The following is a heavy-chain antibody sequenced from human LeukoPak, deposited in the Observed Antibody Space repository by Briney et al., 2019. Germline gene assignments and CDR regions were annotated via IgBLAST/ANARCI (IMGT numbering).Heavy chain of an antibody. CDR1: GFTFSDYY. J-gene: IGHJ6*04. D-gene: IGHD3-10*02. CDR3: AELGITMIGGV. Sequence: GGSLRLSCAASGFTFSDYYMIWIRQAPGKGLEWISYISSSVSTIYYADSVKGRFTISRDNAKNSLYLQMNSLRAEDTAVYYCAELGITMIGGVWGKGTTVTISS. V-gene: IGHV3-11*04. CDR2: ISSSVSTI.